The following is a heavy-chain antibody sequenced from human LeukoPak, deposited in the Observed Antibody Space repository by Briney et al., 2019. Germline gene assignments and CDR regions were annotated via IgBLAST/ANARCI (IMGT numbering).Heavy chain of an antibody. CDR1: GFTFGDYA. Sequence: GGSLRLSCTASGFTFGDYAMSWFRQAPGKGLEWVGFIRSKTYGGTIEYAASVKGRFTISRDNAKNSLYLQMNSLRAEDTALYYCAKMGSGQQLAQLDYWGQGTLVTVSS. J-gene: IGHJ4*02. D-gene: IGHD6-13*01. CDR2: IRSKTYGGTI. V-gene: IGHV3-49*03. CDR3: AKMGSGQQLAQLDY.